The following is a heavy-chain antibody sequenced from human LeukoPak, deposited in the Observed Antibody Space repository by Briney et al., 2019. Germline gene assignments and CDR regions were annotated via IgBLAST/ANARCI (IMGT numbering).Heavy chain of an antibody. CDR3: AKDTRAYSYGLSDF. D-gene: IGHD5-18*01. Sequence: GRSLRLSCAASGFTFSSYAMHWVRQAPGKGLEWVAVISYDGSNKYYADSVKGRFTISRDNSKNTLYLQMNSLRAEDTAVYYCAKDTRAYSYGLSDFWGQGTLVTVSS. CDR2: ISYDGSNK. V-gene: IGHV3-30-3*01. J-gene: IGHJ4*02. CDR1: GFTFSSYA.